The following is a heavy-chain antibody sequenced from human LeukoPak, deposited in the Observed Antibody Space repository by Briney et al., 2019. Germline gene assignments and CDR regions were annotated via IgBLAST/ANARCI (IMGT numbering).Heavy chain of an antibody. J-gene: IGHJ6*02. CDR1: GGSFSGYY. CDR3: ARELAVTYYYYYGMDV. Sequence: SETLSLTCAVYGGSFSGYYWSWIRQPPGKGLEWIGEINHSGSTNYNPSLKSRVTISVDTSKNQFSLKLSSVTAADTAVYYCARELAVTYYYYYGMDVWGQGTTVTVSS. D-gene: IGHD2-21*02. CDR2: INHSGST. V-gene: IGHV4-34*01.